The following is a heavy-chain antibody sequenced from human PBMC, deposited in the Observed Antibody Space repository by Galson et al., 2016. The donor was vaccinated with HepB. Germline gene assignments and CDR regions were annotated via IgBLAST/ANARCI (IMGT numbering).Heavy chain of an antibody. J-gene: IGHJ4*02. CDR3: TTLSGD. Sequence: SLRLSCAASGFNFNKAWMNWVRQAPGKGLEWVGRIKSDVDGVTTNYAAPVKGRFTISRDDSQNTLYLQMNSLKIEDTAVYYCTTLSGDWGQGTLVTVSS. CDR1: GFNFNKAW. CDR2: IKSDVDGVTT. D-gene: IGHD5-24*01. V-gene: IGHV3-15*05.